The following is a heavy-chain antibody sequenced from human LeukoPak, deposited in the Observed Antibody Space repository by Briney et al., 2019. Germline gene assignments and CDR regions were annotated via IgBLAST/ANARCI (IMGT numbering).Heavy chain of an antibody. Sequence: GGSLRLSCAASGFTFGRYAMYWVRQAPGKGLEWVAVISFDGSKKHYADSVRGRITISRDNSKNTLYLQMYSLRTEDTAVYYCARAQRVTMIEVVISAFDIWGQGTLVTVSS. CDR1: GFTFGRYA. V-gene: IGHV3-30-3*01. CDR3: ARAQRVTMIEVVISAFDI. D-gene: IGHD3-22*01. CDR2: ISFDGSKK. J-gene: IGHJ3*02.